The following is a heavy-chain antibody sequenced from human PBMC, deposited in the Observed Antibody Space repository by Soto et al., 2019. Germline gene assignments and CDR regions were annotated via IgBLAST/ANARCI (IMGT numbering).Heavy chain of an antibody. CDR3: ARDLSLLWYSSSWYSYFDY. D-gene: IGHD6-13*01. J-gene: IGHJ4*02. Sequence: ASVKVSCKASGYTFTSYGISWVRQAPGQGLEWMGWISAYNGNTNYAQKLQGRVTMTTDTSTSTAYMELRSPRSDDTAVYYCARDLSLLWYSSSWYSYFDYGGQGTLVTVSS. CDR1: GYTFTSYG. V-gene: IGHV1-18*01. CDR2: ISAYNGNT.